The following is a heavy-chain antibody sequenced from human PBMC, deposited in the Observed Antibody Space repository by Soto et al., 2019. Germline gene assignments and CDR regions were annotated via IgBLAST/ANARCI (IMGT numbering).Heavy chain of an antibody. Sequence: PSETLSLTCAVYGGSFSYYYWSWIRQPPGKGLGWIGEINHSGSTNYKPSLKSRVTMSVDTSKNQFSLKLSSVTAADTAVYYCARGPDIVATITRSFDFWGQGILVTVSS. J-gene: IGHJ4*02. CDR3: ARGPDIVATITRSFDF. D-gene: IGHD5-12*01. CDR2: INHSGST. V-gene: IGHV4-34*01. CDR1: GGSFSYYY.